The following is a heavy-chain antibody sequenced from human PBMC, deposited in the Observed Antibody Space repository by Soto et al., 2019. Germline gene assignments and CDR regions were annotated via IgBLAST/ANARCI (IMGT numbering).Heavy chain of an antibody. J-gene: IGHJ5*01. Sequence: GASVKVSCKASGYTFTNYCMHWVRQAPGQGLEWMGIINPSGGSTTYAQKLQGRVTMTWDTSTSTVYMELSSLRSEDTAVYYCVVYIVGGAWYDCWGQGTLVTVSS. CDR1: GYTFTNYC. CDR2: INPSGGST. D-gene: IGHD1-26*01. V-gene: IGHV1-46*01. CDR3: VVYIVGGAWYDC.